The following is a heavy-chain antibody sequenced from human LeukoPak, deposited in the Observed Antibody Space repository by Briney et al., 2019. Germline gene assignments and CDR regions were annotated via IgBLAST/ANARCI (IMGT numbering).Heavy chain of an antibody. CDR1: GGSFSGYY. V-gene: IGHV4-34*01. CDR3: ARGDGEYYYYMDV. Sequence: SETLSLTCAVYGGSFSGYYWSWIRQPPGKGLEWIGEINHSGSTNYNPSLKSRVTISVDTSKDQFSLKLSSVTAADTAVYYCARGDGEYYYYMDVWGKGTTVTVSS. J-gene: IGHJ6*03. CDR2: INHSGST. D-gene: IGHD3-10*01.